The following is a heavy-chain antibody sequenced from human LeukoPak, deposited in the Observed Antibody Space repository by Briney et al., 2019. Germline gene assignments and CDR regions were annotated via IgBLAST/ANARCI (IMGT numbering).Heavy chain of an antibody. V-gene: IGHV1-69*04. CDR3: ARDSSGGGASDY. D-gene: IGHD6-19*01. CDR2: IIPILGIT. Sequence: SVKVSCKASGGTFSSYAISWVRQAPGQGLEWMGRIIPILGITNYAQKFQGRVTITADKSTSTAYMELSSLRSEDTAVYYCARDSSGGGASDYWGQGTLVTVSS. J-gene: IGHJ4*02. CDR1: GGTFSSYA.